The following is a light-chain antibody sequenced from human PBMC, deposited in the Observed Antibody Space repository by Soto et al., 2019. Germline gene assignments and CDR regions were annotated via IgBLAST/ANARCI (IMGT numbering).Light chain of an antibody. CDR3: CSFAGTYTFEV. J-gene: IGLJ1*01. V-gene: IGLV2-11*01. Sequence: QSALTQPRSVSGSPGQSVTISCTGTSSDVGGYNYVSWYQQHPGKAPKLMIYDVTKRPSGVPDRFSGPKSGNTASLTISGLQAEDEADYYCCSFAGTYTFEVFGTGTKLTVL. CDR2: DVT. CDR1: SSDVGGYNY.